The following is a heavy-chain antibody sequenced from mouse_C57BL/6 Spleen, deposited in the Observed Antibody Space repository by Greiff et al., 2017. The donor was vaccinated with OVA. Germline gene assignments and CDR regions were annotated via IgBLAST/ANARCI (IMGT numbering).Heavy chain of an antibody. CDR2: IYPGSGST. CDR3: ARNDGYYVLFAY. V-gene: IGHV1-55*01. J-gene: IGHJ3*01. Sequence: QVQLQQPGAELVKPGASVKISCKASGYTFTSYWITWVKQRPGQGLEWIGDIYPGSGSTNYNEKFKSKATLTVDTSSSTAYMQLSSLTSEDSAVYYCARNDGYYVLFAYWGQGTLVTVSA. CDR1: GYTFTSYW. D-gene: IGHD2-3*01.